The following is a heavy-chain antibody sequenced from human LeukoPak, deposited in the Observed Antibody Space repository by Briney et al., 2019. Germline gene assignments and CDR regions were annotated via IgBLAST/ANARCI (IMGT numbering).Heavy chain of an antibody. V-gene: IGHV4-30-4*01. D-gene: IGHD1-26*01. Sequence: SETLSLTCTVSGGSINSGDYYWSWIRQSPGKGLEWIGYIYYSGSTYYNPSLKSRITISVDTSKNQFSLNLNSVTAADSAVYFCVREIKWEAYAAFDIWGQGTMVTVSS. CDR1: GGSINSGDYY. CDR2: IYYSGST. J-gene: IGHJ3*02. CDR3: VREIKWEAYAAFDI.